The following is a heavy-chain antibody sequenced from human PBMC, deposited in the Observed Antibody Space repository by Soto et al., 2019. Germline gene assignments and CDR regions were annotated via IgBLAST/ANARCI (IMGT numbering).Heavy chain of an antibody. CDR2: IDWDHEK. J-gene: IGHJ4*02. D-gene: IGHD6-19*01. CDR1: GFSLSTSGMC. CDR3: ARIRNTRGSGWYYFDY. V-gene: IGHV2-70*01. Sequence: SGPTLVNPTQTLTLTCTFSGFSLSTSGMCVSWIRQPPGKALEWLALIDWDHEKYYSTSLKTRLTISKDTSKNQVVLTMTNMDPVDTATYYCARIRNTRGSGWYYFDYWGQGTLVTVSS.